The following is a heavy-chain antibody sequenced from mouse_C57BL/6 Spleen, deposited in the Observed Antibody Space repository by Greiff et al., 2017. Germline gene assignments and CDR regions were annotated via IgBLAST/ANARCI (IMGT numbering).Heavy chain of an antibody. V-gene: IGHV3-6*01. Sequence: EVKLMESGPGLVKPSQSLSLTCSVTGYSITSGYYWNWIRQFPGNKLEWMGYISYDGSNNYNPSLKNRISITRDTSKNQFFLKLNSVTTEDTATYYCARDRETLLWWFAYWGQGTLVTVSA. CDR1: GYSITSGYY. CDR2: ISYDGSN. CDR3: ARDRETLLWWFAY. J-gene: IGHJ3*01. D-gene: IGHD2-1*01.